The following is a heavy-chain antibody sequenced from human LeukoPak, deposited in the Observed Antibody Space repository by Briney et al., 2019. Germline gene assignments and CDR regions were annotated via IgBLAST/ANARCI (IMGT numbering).Heavy chain of an antibody. Sequence: GGSLRLSCAASGFTFHSYAMSWVRQAPGKGLEWVSAISNSGGSTYYADSVKGRFTISRGNSKNTLYLQMNSLRAEDTAVYYCAGGSGWYYFDYWGQGTLVTVSS. D-gene: IGHD6-19*01. V-gene: IGHV3-23*01. CDR2: ISNSGGST. CDR1: GFTFHSYA. CDR3: AGGSGWYYFDY. J-gene: IGHJ4*02.